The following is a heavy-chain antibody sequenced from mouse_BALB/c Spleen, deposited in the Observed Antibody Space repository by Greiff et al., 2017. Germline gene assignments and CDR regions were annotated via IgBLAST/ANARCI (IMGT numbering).Heavy chain of an antibody. D-gene: IGHD1-2*01. CDR1: GFTFTEYT. CDR3: AGRTTTALDY. V-gene: IGHV1-18*01. J-gene: IGHJ2*01. CDR2: INPNNGGT. Sequence: VQLQQSGPGLVKPGAPVQISCKTSGFTFTEYTMHWVKQSHGKSREWIGGINPNNGGTSYNQKFKGKATLTVDKSSSTASMELRSLTSEDSAVYNCAGRTTTALDYWGQGTTHTVS.